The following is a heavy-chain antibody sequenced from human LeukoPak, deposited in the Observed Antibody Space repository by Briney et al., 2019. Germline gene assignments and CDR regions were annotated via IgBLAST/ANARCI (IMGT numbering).Heavy chain of an antibody. V-gene: IGHV4-39*07. D-gene: IGHD2-15*01. CDR3: ARAGYCSGGSCYVWYFDL. J-gene: IGHJ2*01. CDR1: GGSISSSSYY. CDR2: IYYSGST. Sequence: SETLSLTCTVSGGSISSSSYYWGWIRQPPGKGLEWIGSIYYSGSTYYNPSLKNRVTISVDTSKNQFSLKLSSVTAADTAVYYCARAGYCSGGSCYVWYFDLWGRGTLVTVSS.